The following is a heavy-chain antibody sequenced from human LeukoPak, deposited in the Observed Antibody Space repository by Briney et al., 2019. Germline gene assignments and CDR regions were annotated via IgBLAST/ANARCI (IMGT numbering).Heavy chain of an antibody. V-gene: IGHV4-59*01. CDR1: GGSISSYY. CDR3: ARVQAYGGKGYFNY. Sequence: PSETLSLTCTVSGGSISSYYWSWIRQPPGKGLEWIGYIYYSGSTNYNPSLKSRVTISVDTSKNQFSLKLSSVTAADTAVYYCARVQAYGGKGYFNYWGQGTLVTVSS. CDR2: IYYSGST. D-gene: IGHD4-23*01. J-gene: IGHJ4*02.